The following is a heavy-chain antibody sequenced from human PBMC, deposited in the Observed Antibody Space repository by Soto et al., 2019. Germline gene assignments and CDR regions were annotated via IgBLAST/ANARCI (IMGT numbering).Heavy chain of an antibody. CDR3: ARESEDLTSNFDY. CDR2: ISSTTNYI. Sequence: GGSLRLSCAASGFTFTRYSMNWVRQAPGKGLEWVSSISSTTNYIYYTDSMKGRFTVSRDNAKNSVYLEMNSLSAEDTALYYCARESEDLTSNFDYWGQGTLVTVSS. CDR1: GFTFTRYS. V-gene: IGHV3-21*01. J-gene: IGHJ4*02.